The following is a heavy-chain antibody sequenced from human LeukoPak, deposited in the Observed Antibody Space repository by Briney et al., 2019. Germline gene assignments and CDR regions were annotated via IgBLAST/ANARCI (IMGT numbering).Heavy chain of an antibody. V-gene: IGHV4-4*02. J-gene: IGHJ5*02. Sequence: SETLSLTCAVSGGSISSSNWWSWVRPPPGKGLEWIGEIYHSGSTNYNPSLKSRVTISVDTSKNQFSLKLSSVTAADTAVYYCARVKSAVRFLEWSPLGFDPWGQGTLVTVSS. CDR3: ARVKSAVRFLEWSPLGFDP. CDR2: IYHSGST. D-gene: IGHD3-3*01. CDR1: GGSISSSNW.